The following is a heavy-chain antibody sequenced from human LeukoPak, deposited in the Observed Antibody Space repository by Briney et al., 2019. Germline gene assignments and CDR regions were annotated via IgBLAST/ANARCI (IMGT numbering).Heavy chain of an antibody. CDR3: AAGEGNLFDY. J-gene: IGHJ4*02. CDR1: GSRFPSYW. V-gene: IGHV5-51*01. CDR2: IYPDDSDT. D-gene: IGHD3-10*01. Sequence: GASLKTSFKGPGSRFPSYWIGWVRPMPGKGLGWMGIIYPDDSDTRYSPSFQGQVTISADKSISTAYLQWSSLKASDTAMYYCAAGEGNLFDYWGQGTLVTVSS.